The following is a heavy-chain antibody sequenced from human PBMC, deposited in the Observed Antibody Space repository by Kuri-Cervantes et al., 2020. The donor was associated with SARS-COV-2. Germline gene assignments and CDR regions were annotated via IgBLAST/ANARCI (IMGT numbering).Heavy chain of an antibody. J-gene: IGHJ4*02. CDR2: ISYDGSNK. CDR1: GFTFSSYA. D-gene: IGHD2/OR15-2a*01. V-gene: IGHV3-30-3*01. Sequence: GESLKISCAASGFTFSSYAMHWVRQAPGKGLEWVAVISYDGSNKYYADSVKGRFTISRDNSKNTLYLQMNSLRAEDTAVYYCANSFYDTSSVPRLDYWGQGTLVTVSS. CDR3: ANSFYDTSSVPRLDY.